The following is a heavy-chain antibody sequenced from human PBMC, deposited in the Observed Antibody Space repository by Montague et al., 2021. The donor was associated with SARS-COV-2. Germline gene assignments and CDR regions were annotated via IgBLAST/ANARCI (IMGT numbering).Heavy chain of an antibody. J-gene: IGHJ4*02. Sequence: SLRLSCAASGFTFSSYAMHWVRQAPGKGLEWVAVISYDGSNKYYADSVKGRFTISRDNSKNTLYLQMDSLRAEDTAVYYCARDVLLNSGYNTFSDYWGQGTLVTVSS. CDR2: ISYDGSNK. CDR3: ARDVLLNSGYNTFSDY. CDR1: GFTFSSYA. D-gene: IGHD5-12*01. V-gene: IGHV3-30*04.